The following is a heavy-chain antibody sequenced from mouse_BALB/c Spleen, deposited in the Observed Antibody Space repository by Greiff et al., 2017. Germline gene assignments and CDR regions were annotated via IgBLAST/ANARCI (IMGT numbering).Heavy chain of an antibody. CDR1: GYTFTDYW. CDR2: IDTSDSYT. D-gene: IGHD2-4*01. V-gene: IGHV1-69*01. Sequence: QVQLKQPGAELVMPGASVKMSCKASGYTFTDYWMHWVKQRPGQGLEWIGAIDTSDSYTSYNQKFKGKATLTVDESSSTAYMQLSSLTSEDSAVYYCARGGLRRGFAYWGQGTLVTVSA. CDR3: ARGGLRRGFAY. J-gene: IGHJ3*01.